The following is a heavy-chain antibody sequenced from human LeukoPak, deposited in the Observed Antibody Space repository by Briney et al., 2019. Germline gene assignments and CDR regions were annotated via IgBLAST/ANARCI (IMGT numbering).Heavy chain of an antibody. CDR1: GFIFSSYG. D-gene: IGHD5-12*01. Sequence: HPGGSLRLSCAASGFIFSSYGMNWVRQAPGKGLEWVAVISYDGSNKYYADSVKGRFTISRDNSKNTLYLQMNSLRAEDTAVYYCAKEFDIVATPMDYWGQGTLVTVSS. CDR3: AKEFDIVATPMDY. J-gene: IGHJ4*02. V-gene: IGHV3-30*18. CDR2: ISYDGSNK.